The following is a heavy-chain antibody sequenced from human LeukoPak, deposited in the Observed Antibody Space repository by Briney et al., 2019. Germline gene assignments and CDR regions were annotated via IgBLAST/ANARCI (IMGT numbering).Heavy chain of an antibody. V-gene: IGHV4-4*07. CDR1: GGSISSYY. J-gene: IGHJ4*02. D-gene: IGHD6-19*01. CDR3: ARIYSRGWSLDY. CDR2: MYTSGST. Sequence: SETLSLACTVSGGSISSYYWTWIRQSAGKGLEWIGRMYTSGSTKYSPSFESRVTMSGDASKNQFSLRLNSVTAADTAIYYCARIYSRGWSLDYWGPGTLVTVSS.